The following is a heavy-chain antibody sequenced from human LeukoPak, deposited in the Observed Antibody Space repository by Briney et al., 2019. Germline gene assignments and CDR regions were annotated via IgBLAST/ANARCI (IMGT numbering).Heavy chain of an antibody. D-gene: IGHD3-22*01. CDR1: GFTFSSYA. Sequence: GGSLRLSCAASGFTFSSYAMSWVRQAPGKGLEWVSAISGSGGSTYYADSVKGRFTISRDNSKNTLYLQMNSLRAEDTAVYYCATCFHYSGSIGFDAFDIWGQGTTVTVTS. CDR3: ATCFHYSGSIGFDAFDI. CDR2: ISGSGGST. J-gene: IGHJ3*02. V-gene: IGHV3-23*01.